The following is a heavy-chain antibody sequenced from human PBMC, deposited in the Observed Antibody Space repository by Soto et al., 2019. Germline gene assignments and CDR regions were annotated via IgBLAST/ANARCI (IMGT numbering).Heavy chain of an antibody. D-gene: IGHD2-15*01. Sequence: ASVNFSFKASGYTFTSYAMHWVRQAPGQRLEWMGWISAYNGNTNYAQKLQGRVTMTTDTSTSTAYMELRSLRSDDTAVYYCARSNPSLLYSVDILGQVSIVTVSS. CDR1: GYTFTSYA. J-gene: IGHJ3*02. CDR3: ARSNPSLLYSVDI. CDR2: ISAYNGNT. V-gene: IGHV1-18*01.